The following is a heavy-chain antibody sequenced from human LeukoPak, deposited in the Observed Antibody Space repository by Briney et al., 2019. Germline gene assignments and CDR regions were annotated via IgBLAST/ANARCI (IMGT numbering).Heavy chain of an antibody. CDR1: GYTFTGYY. Sequence: ASVKVSCKASGYTFTGYYMHWVRQAPGQGLEWMGWINPTSGGTKYAQKLQGRVTMTTDTSTSTAYMELRSLRSDDTAVYYCARGSEGDFDYWGQGTLVTVSS. D-gene: IGHD1-26*01. CDR2: INPTSGGT. CDR3: ARGSEGDFDY. J-gene: IGHJ4*02. V-gene: IGHV1-2*02.